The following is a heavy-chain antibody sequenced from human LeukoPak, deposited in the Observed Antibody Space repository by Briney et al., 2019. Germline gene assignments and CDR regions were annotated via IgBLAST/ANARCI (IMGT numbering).Heavy chain of an antibody. J-gene: IGHJ4*02. CDR3: AKFKPRTGFDY. V-gene: IGHV4-39*01. D-gene: IGHD1-14*01. CDR1: GGSITTTSFS. Sequence: SETLSLTCAVSGGSITTTSFSCAWIRQPPGKDLEWIATISSSGEAYYHPSLMSRVTISIDTSKNQFSLDLTSVTAADTGLFYCAKFKPRTGFDYWGQGILVIVSS. CDR2: ISSSGEA.